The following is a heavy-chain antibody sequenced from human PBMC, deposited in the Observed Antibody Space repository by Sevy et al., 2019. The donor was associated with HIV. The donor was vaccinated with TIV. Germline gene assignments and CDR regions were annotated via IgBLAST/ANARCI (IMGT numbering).Heavy chain of an antibody. D-gene: IGHD1-26*01. CDR1: GFTFRTYA. Sequence: GGSLSLSCAASGFTFRTYAFHWVRQAPGRGLEWIGLISSNGDNGLYATSVRGRFTISRDNSMNILYLQMTSLTPDDTAVYYCARGPEWELTSFLSHWGQGTLVTVSS. CDR2: ISSNGDNG. V-gene: IGHV3-30-3*01. J-gene: IGHJ4*02. CDR3: ARGPEWELTSFLSH.